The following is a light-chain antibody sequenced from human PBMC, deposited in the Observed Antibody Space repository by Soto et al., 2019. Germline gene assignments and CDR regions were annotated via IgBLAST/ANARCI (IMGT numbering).Light chain of an antibody. J-gene: IGKJ2*01. CDR3: LQDYNYQYT. CDR1: PGIKNG. Sequence: ASQMTQSPSSLAASVGDRVTITCRARPGIKNGVAWYQQKPGKAPQLLINVASTLQGGVPSRFSGSGSGTAFTLTIIRLQPEDLATYYRLQDYNYQYTFGQPTKLEI. CDR2: VAS. V-gene: IGKV1-6*01.